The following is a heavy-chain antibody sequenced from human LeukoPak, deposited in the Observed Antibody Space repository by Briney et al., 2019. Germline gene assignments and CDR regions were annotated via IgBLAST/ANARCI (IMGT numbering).Heavy chain of an antibody. CDR2: IYYSGST. CDR1: GGSISSYY. D-gene: IGHD3-16*01. J-gene: IGHJ3*02. Sequence: PSETLSLTCTVSGGSISSYYWSWIRQPPGKGLEWIGYIYYSGSTNYNPSLKSRVTISVDTSKNQFSLKLSSVTAADTAVYYCARDFGEYAFDIWGLGTMVTVSS. V-gene: IGHV4-59*01. CDR3: ARDFGEYAFDI.